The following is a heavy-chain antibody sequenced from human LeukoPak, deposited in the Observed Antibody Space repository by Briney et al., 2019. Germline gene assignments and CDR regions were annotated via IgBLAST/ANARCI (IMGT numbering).Heavy chain of an antibody. CDR2: INPNSGGT. V-gene: IGHV1-2*02. Sequence: GASVKVSCKASGYTFTGYYTHWVRQAPGQGLEWMGWINPNSGGTNYAQKFQGRVTMTRDTSISTAYMELSRLRSDDTAVYYCARYTLWFGLEALDYWGQGTLVTVSS. J-gene: IGHJ4*02. D-gene: IGHD3-10*01. CDR1: GYTFTGYY. CDR3: ARYTLWFGLEALDY.